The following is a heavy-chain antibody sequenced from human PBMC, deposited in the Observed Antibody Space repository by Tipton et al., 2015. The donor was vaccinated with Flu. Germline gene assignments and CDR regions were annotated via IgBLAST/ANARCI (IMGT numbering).Heavy chain of an antibody. CDR1: RGSISTDY. V-gene: IGHV4-4*07. Sequence: TLSLTCTVSRGSISTDYYNWIRQPAGKGLEWIGRIFSSGKSNYNPSLRSRVTMSIDTSKSQFSLKLSSVTAADTAIYYCARSPYDTTGYFLFHSWGQGTLVTVSS. J-gene: IGHJ4*02. D-gene: IGHD3-22*01. CDR3: ARSPYDTTGYFLFHS. CDR2: IFSSGKS.